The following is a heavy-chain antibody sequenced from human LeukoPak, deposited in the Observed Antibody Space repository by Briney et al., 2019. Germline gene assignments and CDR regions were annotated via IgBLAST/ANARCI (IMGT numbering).Heavy chain of an antibody. Sequence: ASVKVSCKTSGYTFTTYAIHWVRQAPGQRLEWMGLINADDGNTRYSQKFQGRVTITADESTSTAYMELSSLRSEDTAVYYCARVPAKYSSGWYKDYWGQGTLVTVSS. CDR2: INADDGNT. V-gene: IGHV1-3*01. J-gene: IGHJ4*02. CDR1: GYTFTTYA. D-gene: IGHD6-19*01. CDR3: ARVPAKYSSGWYKDY.